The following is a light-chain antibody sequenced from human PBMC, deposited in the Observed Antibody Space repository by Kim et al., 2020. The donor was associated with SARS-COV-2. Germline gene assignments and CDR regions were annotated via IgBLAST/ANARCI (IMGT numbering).Light chain of an antibody. CDR1: SSDVGGYNF. J-gene: IGLJ1*01. CDR2: DVN. CDR3: ISYAGTNNFYV. Sequence: QSALTQPPSASGSPGQSVTISCTGTSSDVGGYNFVSWHQQHPGKAPKLIIYDVNKRPSGVPNRFSGSKSGNTASLTVSGLQAEVEADYYCISYAGTNNFYVFGTGTKVTVL. V-gene: IGLV2-8*01.